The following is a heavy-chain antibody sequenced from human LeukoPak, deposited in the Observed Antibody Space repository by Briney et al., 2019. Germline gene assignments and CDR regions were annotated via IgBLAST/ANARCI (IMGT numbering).Heavy chain of an antibody. Sequence: PGGSLRLSCAASGFTFSSYEMNWVRQAPGKGLEWVSYISSSGSTIYYADSVKGRFTISRDNAKNSLYLQMNSLRAEDTAVYYCARGVDTAMYIFDYWGQGTLVTVSS. V-gene: IGHV3-48*03. CDR3: ARGVDTAMYIFDY. CDR2: ISSSGSTI. D-gene: IGHD5-18*01. CDR1: GFTFSSYE. J-gene: IGHJ4*02.